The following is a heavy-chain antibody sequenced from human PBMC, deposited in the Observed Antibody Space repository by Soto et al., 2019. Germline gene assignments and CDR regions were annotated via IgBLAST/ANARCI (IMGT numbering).Heavy chain of an antibody. J-gene: IGHJ6*02. CDR1: GFTFSSYG. Sequence: GGSLRLSCAASGFTFSSYGMHWVRQAPGKGLEWVAVIWYDGSNKYYADSVKGRFTISRDNSKNTLYLQMNSLRAEDTAVYYCARDLWFGGDELHLTSYYYYYGMDVWGQGTTVTVSS. V-gene: IGHV3-33*01. CDR3: ARDLWFGGDELHLTSYYYYYGMDV. D-gene: IGHD3-10*01. CDR2: IWYDGSNK.